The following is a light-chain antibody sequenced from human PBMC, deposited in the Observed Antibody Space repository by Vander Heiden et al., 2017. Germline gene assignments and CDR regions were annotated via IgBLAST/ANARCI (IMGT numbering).Light chain of an antibody. V-gene: IGLV1-51*01. J-gene: IGLJ3*02. CDR1: SSNIGKSF. CDR2: DND. Sequence: QSVFTQPPSVSAAPGQKVTISSYGCSSNIGKSFVSWYQQFRGTAPKLLIYDNDKRPSGTPARFSGSKSGTSATLDITGLQTGDEADYYCGTWDSGLSVGVFGTGTKLTVL. CDR3: GTWDSGLSVGV.